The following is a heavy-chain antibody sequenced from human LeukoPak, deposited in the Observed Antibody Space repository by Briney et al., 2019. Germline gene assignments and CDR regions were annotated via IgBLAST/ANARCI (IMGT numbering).Heavy chain of an antibody. Sequence: SGTLSLTCAVSGASISRHAWWTWVRQPPRKGLEYVGEIYHSGITIYNPSLSGRVTISVDKSNNQFSLKLTSVTAADTAVYYCASRRVLTGEPYWGQGSLVTVSS. D-gene: IGHD7-27*01. CDR3: ASRRVLTGEPY. CDR2: IYHSGIT. V-gene: IGHV4-4*02. CDR1: GASISRHAW. J-gene: IGHJ4*02.